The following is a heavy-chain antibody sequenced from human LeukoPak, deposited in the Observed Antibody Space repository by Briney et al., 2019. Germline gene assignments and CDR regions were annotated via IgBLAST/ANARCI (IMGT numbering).Heavy chain of an antibody. J-gene: IGHJ6*02. CDR2: DPENGDI. Sequence: DPENGDIVYAQKFQGRLTMTQDTSTNTAYMELSSLRSEDTAVYYCATDLFSVAGSFYYYGMGVWGQGTTVTISS. CDR3: ATDLFSVAGSFYYYGMGV. V-gene: IGHV1-24*01. D-gene: IGHD6-19*01.